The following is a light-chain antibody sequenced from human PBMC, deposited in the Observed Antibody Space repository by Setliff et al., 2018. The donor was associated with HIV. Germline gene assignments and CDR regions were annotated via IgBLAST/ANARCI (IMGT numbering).Light chain of an antibody. CDR1: SSDIGGYNF. CDR2: DNT. Sequence: QSVLTQPASVSGSPGQSITISCTGTSSDIGGYNFVSWYQQYQGEAPKLIISDNTKRPSGVSDRFSASKSGNTASLTISGLRAEDEADYYCSSYTSSSTYVFGRGTKVTVL. V-gene: IGLV2-14*03. CDR3: SSYTSSSTYV. J-gene: IGLJ1*01.